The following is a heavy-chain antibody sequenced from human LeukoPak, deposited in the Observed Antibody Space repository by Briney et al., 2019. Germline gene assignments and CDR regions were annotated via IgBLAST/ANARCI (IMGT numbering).Heavy chain of an antibody. V-gene: IGHV4-59*01. CDR1: GGSISNYY. Sequence: SETLSLTCTVSGGSISNYYWTWIRQPPGKGLEWIGYIYYSGSTNYNPSLKSRVTISIDTSKNQYSLKLWSVTAADTAVYYCARGVAVGATLLDNWGQGTLVTVSS. CDR3: ARGVAVGATLLDN. J-gene: IGHJ4*02. D-gene: IGHD1-26*01. CDR2: IYYSGST.